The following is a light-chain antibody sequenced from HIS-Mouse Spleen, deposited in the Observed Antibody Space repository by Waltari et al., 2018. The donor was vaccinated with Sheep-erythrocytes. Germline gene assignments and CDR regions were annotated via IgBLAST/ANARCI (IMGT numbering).Light chain of an antibody. CDR1: ALPKQY. CDR3: QSADSSCTYVV. V-gene: IGLV3-25*03. J-gene: IGLJ2*01. CDR2: KDS. Sequence: SYELTQPPSVSVSPGQTARITCSGDALPKQYAYWYQQKPGQAPVLVIYKDSERPSGIPGRFSGSSSGTTVTLTISGVQAEDEADYYCQSADSSCTYVVFGGGTKLTVL.